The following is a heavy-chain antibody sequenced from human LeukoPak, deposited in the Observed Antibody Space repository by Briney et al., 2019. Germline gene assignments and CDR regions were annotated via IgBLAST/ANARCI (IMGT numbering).Heavy chain of an antibody. J-gene: IGHJ4*02. Sequence: ASVKVSCKASGYTFTSYDINWVRQPAGQGLEWVGWMNSNRGNTGYAQKFQGRVTMTRNTSISTAYMELSSLRSEDTAVYYCARAGGYCGRISCPYYFDYWGQGSLVAVSS. D-gene: IGHD2-15*01. CDR2: MNSNRGNT. CDR3: ARAGGYCGRISCPYYFDY. CDR1: GYTFTSYD. V-gene: IGHV1-8*01.